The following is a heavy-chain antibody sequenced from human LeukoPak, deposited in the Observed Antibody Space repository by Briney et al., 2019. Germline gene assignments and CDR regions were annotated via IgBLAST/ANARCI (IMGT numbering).Heavy chain of an antibody. V-gene: IGHV3-9*01. CDR1: GFTFDDYA. J-gene: IGHJ4*02. Sequence: QPGRSLRLSCAASGFTFDDYAMHWVRQAPGKGLEWVSGISWNGGIIDYADSVKGRFTISRDNAKNTLYLQMNSLRAEDTAVYYCWVPATAGEADYWGQGTLVTVSS. D-gene: IGHD2-2*01. CDR3: WVPATAGEADY. CDR2: ISWNGGII.